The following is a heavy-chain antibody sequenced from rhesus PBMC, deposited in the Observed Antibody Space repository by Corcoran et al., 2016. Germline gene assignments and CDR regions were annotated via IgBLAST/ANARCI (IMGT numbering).Heavy chain of an antibody. CDR2: IRSKSNNYVT. D-gene: IGHD3S6*01. J-gene: IGHJ6*01. Sequence: EVQLVESGGGLVQPGGSLRLSCAASGFTFSSSAMTWVRQVSGKVLGWVGRIRSKSNNYVTGYAASVKGRFTISRDDSKNTAYLQMNSLKTEDTAVYYCARSYDEDDYGYYYTPTGGLDSWGQGVVVTVSS. CDR3: ARSYDEDDYGYYYTPTGGLDS. CDR1: GFTFSSSA. V-gene: IGHV3-118*01.